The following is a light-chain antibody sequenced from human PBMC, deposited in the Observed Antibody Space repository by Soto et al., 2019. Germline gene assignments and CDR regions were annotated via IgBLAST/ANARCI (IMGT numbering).Light chain of an antibody. CDR2: GAS. CDR1: QSVSSSY. Sequence: EIVLTQSPGTLSLSPGERATLSCRASQSVSSSYLAWYQQKPGQAPRLLIYGASSTATGIPDRFSGSGSGTEFTLTISNLQSEDFAVYYCQQYNDWPPLTFGGGTKVDI. J-gene: IGKJ4*01. CDR3: QQYNDWPPLT. V-gene: IGKV3-20*01.